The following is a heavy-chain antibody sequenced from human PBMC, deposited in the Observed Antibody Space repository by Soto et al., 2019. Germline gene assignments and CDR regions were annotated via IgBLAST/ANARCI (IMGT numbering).Heavy chain of an antibody. CDR1: GYTFTTHS. V-gene: IGHV1-46*01. D-gene: IGHD6-19*01. CDR2: INPIGGST. J-gene: IGHJ4*02. Sequence: ASVKVSCKASGYTFTTHSMHWVRQAPGQGLEWMGMINPIGGSTDYEQKFQGGVTMTRDTSTGTVYMEVSSLRSEDTAVYYCVRVMSVAATVFDYWGQGTPVTVSS. CDR3: VRVMSVAATVFDY.